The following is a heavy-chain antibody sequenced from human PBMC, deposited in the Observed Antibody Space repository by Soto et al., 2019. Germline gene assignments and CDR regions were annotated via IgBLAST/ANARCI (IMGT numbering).Heavy chain of an antibody. D-gene: IGHD5-18*01. V-gene: IGHV3-13*01. CDR1: GFTFXXXX. Sequence: GGSLRLSCAASGFTFXXXXXHWVRQATGKGLERVSAIGTAGDTYYPGSVKGRFTISRENAKNSLYLQMNSLRAEDTAVYYCARVFSARAMVTHDWYFDLWGRGTLVTVSS. CDR2: IGTAGDT. J-gene: IGHJ2*01. CDR3: ARVFSARAMVTHDWYFDL.